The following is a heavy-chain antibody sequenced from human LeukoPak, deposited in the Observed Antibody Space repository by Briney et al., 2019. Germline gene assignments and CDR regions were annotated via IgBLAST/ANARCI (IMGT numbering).Heavy chain of an antibody. Sequence: PGGSLRLSCAASGFTFSSYGMSWVRQAPGKGLEWVSAISGSGGSTYHADSVKGRFTISRDNSKNTLYLQMNSLRAEDTAVYYCANLSPVYYYDSSGYPFAWFDPWGQGTLVTVSS. CDR1: GFTFSSYG. CDR3: ANLSPVYYYDSSGYPFAWFDP. V-gene: IGHV3-23*01. J-gene: IGHJ5*02. CDR2: ISGSGGST. D-gene: IGHD3-22*01.